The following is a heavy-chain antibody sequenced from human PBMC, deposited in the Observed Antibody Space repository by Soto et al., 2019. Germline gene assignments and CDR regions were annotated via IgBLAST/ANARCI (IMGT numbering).Heavy chain of an antibody. D-gene: IGHD3-10*01. CDR2: ISYDGSNK. V-gene: IGHV3-30*18. J-gene: IGHJ6*02. CDR3: AKDEGCMVRSSFGLDV. CDR1: GFTFSSYG. Sequence: QVQLVESGGGVVQPGRSLRLSCAASGFTFSSYGMHWVRQAPGKGLEWVAVISYDGSNKYYADSVKGRFTISRDNSKNXLYLQMNSLRAEDTAVYCCAKDEGCMVRSSFGLDVWGQGTTVTVSS.